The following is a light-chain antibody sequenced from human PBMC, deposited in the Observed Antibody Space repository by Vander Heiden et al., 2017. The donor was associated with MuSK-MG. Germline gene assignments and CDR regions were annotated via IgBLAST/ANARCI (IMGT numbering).Light chain of an antibody. CDR3: QQDDNLPHT. CDR1: QDISTH. J-gene: IGKJ2*01. V-gene: IGKV1-33*01. CDR2: DAS. Sequence: QMSHSPASLSASVGDRVTITCQASQDISTHFHWCQQKPGKAPKLLIHDASNLQTGVPSRFSGSGSGTDFTFTISSLQPEDIATYYCQQDDNLPHTFGQGTKLEIK.